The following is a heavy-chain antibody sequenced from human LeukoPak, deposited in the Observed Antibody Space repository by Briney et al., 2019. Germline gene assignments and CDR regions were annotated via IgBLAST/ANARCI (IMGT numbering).Heavy chain of an antibody. J-gene: IGHJ4*02. D-gene: IGHD1-26*01. CDR1: GYSISRGYY. Sequence: SETLSLTCAVSGYSISRGYYWGWVRQPPGKRPQWIGSVHESGSSYYNPSLNSRVTISLDTSQNQFSLTLTSVTAADSATYYCVRGEVGDFDSWGQGSLVTVSS. V-gene: IGHV4-38-2*01. CDR3: VRGEVGDFDS. CDR2: VHESGSS.